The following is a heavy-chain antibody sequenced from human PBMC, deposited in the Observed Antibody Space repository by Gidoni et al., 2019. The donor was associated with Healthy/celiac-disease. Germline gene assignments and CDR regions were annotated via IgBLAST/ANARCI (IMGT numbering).Heavy chain of an antibody. Sequence: QVQLQESGPGLVKPSQTLSLNCTVSGCSISSGGYYWSWIRQHPGKGLEWIGYIYYSGSTYYHPSLKSRVTISVDTSKNQFSLKMSSVTAADTAVYYCARDGYCSSTSCYTQYYYMDVWGKGTTVTVSS. J-gene: IGHJ6*03. CDR3: ARDGYCSSTSCYTQYYYMDV. V-gene: IGHV4-31*03. CDR1: GCSISSGGYY. CDR2: IYYSGST. D-gene: IGHD2-2*02.